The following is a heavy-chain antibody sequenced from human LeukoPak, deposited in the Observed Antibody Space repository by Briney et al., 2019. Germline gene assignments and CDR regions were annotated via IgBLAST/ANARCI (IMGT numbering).Heavy chain of an antibody. CDR3: AIVGPYWNYDY. Sequence: GGSLRLSCAASGFTVSSIYMSWVRQTPGKGLEWVSAISTGGTTYYADSVKGRFTISRDNSKNTVYLQMNNLRAEDTAIYSRAIVGPYWNYDYWGQGTLVTVSS. CDR2: ISTGGTT. J-gene: IGHJ4*02. V-gene: IGHV3-53*01. D-gene: IGHD1-7*01. CDR1: GFTVSSIY.